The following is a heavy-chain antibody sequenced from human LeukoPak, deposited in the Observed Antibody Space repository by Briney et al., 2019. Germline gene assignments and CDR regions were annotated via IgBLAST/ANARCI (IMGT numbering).Heavy chain of an antibody. CDR3: ARAYSGSYYYY. V-gene: IGHV1-18*01. D-gene: IGHD1-26*01. Sequence: GASVRVSCKASGYTFTSYGISWVPQAPGQGLEWMGWISAYNGNTDYAQKFQGRVTMTTDTSTSTAYMEVRSLRSDDTAVYYCARAYSGSYYYYWGQGTLVTVSS. J-gene: IGHJ4*02. CDR2: ISAYNGNT. CDR1: GYTFTSYG.